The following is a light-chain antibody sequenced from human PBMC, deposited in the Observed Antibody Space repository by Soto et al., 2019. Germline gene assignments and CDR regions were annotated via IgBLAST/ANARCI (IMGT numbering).Light chain of an antibody. CDR2: LNSDGSH. CDR1: SGHSSNA. V-gene: IGLV4-69*02. CDR3: QTWGSGMGV. J-gene: IGLJ2*01. Sequence: QLVLTQSPSASASLGASVKLTCTLSSGHSSNAIAWHQQQSEKGPRYLMKLNSDGSHSKGDGIPDRFSGSTSGAERYLTISSLQSEDEADYYCQTWGSGMGVFGGGTKLTVL.